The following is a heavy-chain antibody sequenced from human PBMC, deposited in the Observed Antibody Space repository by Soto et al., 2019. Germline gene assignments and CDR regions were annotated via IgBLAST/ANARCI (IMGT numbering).Heavy chain of an antibody. CDR2: IYYSGST. J-gene: IGHJ4*02. V-gene: IGHV4-39*01. D-gene: IGHD4-17*01. Sequence: LSLTCTVSGGSISSSSYYWGWIRQPPGKGLEWIGSIYYSGSTYYNPSLKSRVTISVDTSKNQFSLKLSSVTAADTAVYYCARGQDDYGDYFDYWGQGTLVTVSS. CDR1: GGSISSSSYY. CDR3: ARGQDDYGDYFDY.